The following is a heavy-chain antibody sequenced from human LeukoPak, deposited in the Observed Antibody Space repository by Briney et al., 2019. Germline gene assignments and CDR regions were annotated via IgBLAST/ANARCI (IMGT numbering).Heavy chain of an antibody. CDR2: IYYSGST. Sequence: SETLSLTCTVSGGSISSGGYYWSWIRQHPGKGLEWIGYIYYSGSTYYNPSLKSRVTISVDTSKNQFSLKLSSVTAADTAVYYCASNVGPTPDWFDPWGQGTLVTVPS. CDR3: ASNVGPTPDWFDP. J-gene: IGHJ5*02. CDR1: GGSISSGGYY. D-gene: IGHD1-26*01. V-gene: IGHV4-31*03.